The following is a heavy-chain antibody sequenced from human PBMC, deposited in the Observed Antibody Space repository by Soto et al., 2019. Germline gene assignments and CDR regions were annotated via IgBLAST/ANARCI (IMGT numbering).Heavy chain of an antibody. D-gene: IGHD6-13*01. V-gene: IGHV3-33*01. J-gene: IGHJ6*02. CDR3: ARDLRSIAAARNYYYYGMDV. CDR2: IWYDGSNK. Sequence: GGSLRLSCAASGFTFSSYGMHWVRQAPGKGLEWVAVIWYDGSNKYYADSVKGRFTISRDNSKNTLYLQMNSLRAEDTAVYYCARDLRSIAAARNYYYYGMDVWGQGTTVTVSS. CDR1: GFTFSSYG.